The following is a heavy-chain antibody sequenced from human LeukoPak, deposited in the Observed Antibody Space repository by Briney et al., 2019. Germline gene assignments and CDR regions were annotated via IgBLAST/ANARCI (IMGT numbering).Heavy chain of an antibody. Sequence: RPSETLSLTCIASGGSMNNYYWSWFRQPPGKGLEWIAYVYQTGDTRYNPSLKSRVSISLDMSKNQFSLKVSSVTATDTAVYYCARGGSIHRTFDPWGQGTLVTVSS. V-gene: IGHV4-59*08. CDR3: ARGGSIHRTFDP. J-gene: IGHJ5*02. CDR2: VYQTGDT. CDR1: GGSMNNYY. D-gene: IGHD3-16*01.